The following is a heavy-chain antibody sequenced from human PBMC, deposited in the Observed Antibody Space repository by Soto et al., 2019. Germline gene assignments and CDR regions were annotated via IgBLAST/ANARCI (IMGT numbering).Heavy chain of an antibody. CDR1: GDSFNDYY. Sequence: QVQLVQSGAEVRKPGASVTVSCRSSGDSFNDYYIHWVRQAPGQGFEWMGWINPNGGVTKYAQKFQGWVSMTRDTSITTLYMQRSRLRSDDTAVYYCARESGGAPATLDYYYFYMDVWGTGTTVTVSS. CDR3: ARESGGAPATLDYYYFYMDV. V-gene: IGHV1-2*04. CDR2: INPNGGVT. D-gene: IGHD1-26*01. J-gene: IGHJ6*03.